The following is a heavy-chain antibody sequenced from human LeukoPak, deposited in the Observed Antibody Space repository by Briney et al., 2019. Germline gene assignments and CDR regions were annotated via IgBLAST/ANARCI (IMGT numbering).Heavy chain of an antibody. CDR3: ARGRYYGSGSYYNAPDY. CDR2: MNPNSGNT. V-gene: IGHV1-8*02. D-gene: IGHD3-10*01. J-gene: IGHJ4*02. Sequence: ASVKVSCKASGGTFSSYAISWVRQATGQGLEWMGWMNPNSGNTGYAQKFQGRVTMTRNTSISTAYMELSSLRSEDTAVYYCARGRYYGSGSYYNAPDYWGQGTLVTVSS. CDR1: GGTFSSYA.